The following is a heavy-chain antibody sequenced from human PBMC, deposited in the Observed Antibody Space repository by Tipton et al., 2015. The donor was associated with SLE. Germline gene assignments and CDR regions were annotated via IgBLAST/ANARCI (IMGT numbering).Heavy chain of an antibody. CDR3: ARTSYYYGSGSYYDYYYGMDV. CDR2: IYTRGGT. Sequence: TLSLTCTVSGGSISSGSYYWSWIRQPAGKGLEWFGHIYTRGGTNYNPSLKSRVTLSVDTSKNQFSLKLSSVTAADTAVYYCARTSYYYGSGSYYDYYYGMDVWGQGTTVTVSS. V-gene: IGHV4-61*09. CDR1: GGSISSGSYY. D-gene: IGHD3-10*01. J-gene: IGHJ6*02.